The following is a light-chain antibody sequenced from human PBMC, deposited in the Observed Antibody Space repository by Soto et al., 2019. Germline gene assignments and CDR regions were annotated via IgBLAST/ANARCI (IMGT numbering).Light chain of an antibody. V-gene: IGLV2-14*01. CDR1: SSDVGGYNY. Sequence: QSALTQPASVSGSPGQSITISCTGTSSDVGGYNYVSWYQQHPGKAPKLMIYDVSNRPSGVSNRVSGSKSGNTASLTISGLQAEDEADYYCSSYTSSSTLYVFGPGTTVTVL. CDR2: DVS. CDR3: SSYTSSSTLYV. J-gene: IGLJ1*01.